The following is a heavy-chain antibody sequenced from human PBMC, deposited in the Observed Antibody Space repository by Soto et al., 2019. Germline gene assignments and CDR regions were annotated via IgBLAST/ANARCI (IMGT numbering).Heavy chain of an antibody. CDR2: IIPIFGTA. CDR3: ARGLSQTPVAAHPNRGYYYYGMDV. J-gene: IGHJ6*02. V-gene: IGHV1-69*13. CDR1: GGTFSSYA. D-gene: IGHD6-6*01. Sequence: GASVKVSCKASGGTFSSYAIGWVRQAPGQGREWMGGIIPIFGTANYAQKFQGRVTITADESTSTAYMELSSLRSEDTAVYYCARGLSQTPVAAHPNRGYYYYGMDVWGQGTTVTVSS.